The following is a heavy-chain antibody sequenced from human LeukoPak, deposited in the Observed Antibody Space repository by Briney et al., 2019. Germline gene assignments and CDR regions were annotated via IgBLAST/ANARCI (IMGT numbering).Heavy chain of an antibody. CDR3: ATNPNSYGPDY. D-gene: IGHD5-18*01. J-gene: IGHJ4*02. CDR2: IDPNSGVT. CDR1: GYTFTGRY. V-gene: IGHV1-2*06. Sequence: ASVKVSCXASGYTFTGRYMHWVRQALGQGLEWMGRIDPNSGVTNLAQKFQGRVTMTRDTSVSTAYMELSGLGSDDTAVYYCATNPNSYGPDYWGQGTLVTVSS.